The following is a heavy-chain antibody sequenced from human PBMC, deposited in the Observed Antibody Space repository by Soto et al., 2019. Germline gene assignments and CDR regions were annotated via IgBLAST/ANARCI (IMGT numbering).Heavy chain of an antibody. CDR2: ISNNGINK. J-gene: IGHJ6*02. D-gene: IGHD6-6*01. CDR1: GFTFRTYG. V-gene: IGHV3-30*18. Sequence: QVQLVESGGGVVQPGRSLRLSCAASGFTFRTYGMHWVRPAPGKGLERLAVISNNGINKYYADSVKGRFTISRDISRDTLFLQMNSLRGEDTAIYYCAKVIRADSTSSNFYYFSGLDVWGQGTTVTVSS. CDR3: AKVIRADSTSSNFYYFSGLDV.